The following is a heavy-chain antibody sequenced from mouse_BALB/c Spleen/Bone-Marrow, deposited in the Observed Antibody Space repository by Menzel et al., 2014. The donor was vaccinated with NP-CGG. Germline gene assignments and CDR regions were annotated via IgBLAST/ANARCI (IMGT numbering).Heavy chain of an antibody. V-gene: IGHV1-7*01. CDR3: ARSYGKNVDY. D-gene: IGHD2-1*01. CDR2: INPSTGYT. J-gene: IGHJ2*01. Sequence: VKLVESGAELAKPGAPVKMSCKASGYTFTSYWMHWVKQRPGQGLERIGNINPSTGYTEYNQKFKDKATLTADKSSSTAYMQLNSLTSEDSAVYYCARSYGKNVDYWGQGTTLTVSS. CDR1: GYTFTSYW.